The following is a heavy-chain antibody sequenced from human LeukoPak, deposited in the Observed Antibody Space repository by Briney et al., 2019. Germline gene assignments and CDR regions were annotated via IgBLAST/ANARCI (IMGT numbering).Heavy chain of an antibody. J-gene: IGHJ5*02. Sequence: PSETLSLTCTVSGGSISSYYWSWIRQPPGKGLEWIGYIYYSGSTNCNPSLKSRVTISVDTSKNQFSLKLSSVTAADTAVYYCARELWFGELWWFDPWGQGTLVTVSS. V-gene: IGHV4-59*08. CDR2: IYYSGST. CDR1: GGSISSYY. CDR3: ARELWFGELWWFDP. D-gene: IGHD3-10*01.